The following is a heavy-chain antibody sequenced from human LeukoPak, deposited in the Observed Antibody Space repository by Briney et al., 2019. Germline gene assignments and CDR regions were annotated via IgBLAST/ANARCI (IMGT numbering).Heavy chain of an antibody. J-gene: IGHJ3*02. CDR3: ARLSWANAFDI. D-gene: IGHD6-13*01. V-gene: IGHV4-59*01. CDR2: IYYSGST. Sequence: SESLSLTCTVSGGSISSYYWSWIRQPPGKGLEWIGYIYYSGSTNYNPSLKSRVTISVDTSKNQFSLKLSSVTAADTAVYYCARLSWANAFDIWGQGTMVTVSS. CDR1: GGSISSYY.